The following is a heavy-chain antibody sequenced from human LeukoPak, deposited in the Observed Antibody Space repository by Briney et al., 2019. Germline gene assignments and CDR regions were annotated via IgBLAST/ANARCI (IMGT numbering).Heavy chain of an antibody. D-gene: IGHD3-22*01. CDR2: IYPGDSDT. Sequence: GESLKISCKGSGYSFTSYWIGWVRQMPGKGLEWMGIIYPGDSDTRYSPSFQGQVTISADKSISTAYLQWSSLKASDTAMYYCASTLFYYYDSSGSYPFDIWGQGTMVTVS. J-gene: IGHJ3*02. V-gene: IGHV5-51*01. CDR1: GYSFTSYW. CDR3: ASTLFYYYDSSGSYPFDI.